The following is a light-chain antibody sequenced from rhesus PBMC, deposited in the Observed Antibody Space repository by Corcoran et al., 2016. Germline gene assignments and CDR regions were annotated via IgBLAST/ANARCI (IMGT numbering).Light chain of an antibody. CDR2: GVT. CDR1: SSDVGAYNY. V-gene: IGLV2S7*01. J-gene: IGLJ1*01. Sequence: QAAPTQPPSVSGSPGQSVTISCTGTSSDVGAYNYVSWYRQHPGKAPKLLIYGVTKRPSGVSDRFSGSKSGNPASLTISGLQPGDEADYYCGSYTARSTCMFGTGTRLTVL. CDR3: GSYTARSTCM.